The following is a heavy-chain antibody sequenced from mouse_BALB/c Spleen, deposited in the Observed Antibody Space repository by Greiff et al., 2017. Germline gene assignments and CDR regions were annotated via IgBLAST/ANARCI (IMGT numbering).Heavy chain of an antibody. CDR1: GYTFTSYY. CDR2: IYPGNVNT. CDR3: ARQTGTWFAY. Sequence: QVQLKESGPELVKPGASVRISCKASGYTFTSYYIHWVKQRPGQGLEWIGWIYPGNVNTKYNEKFKGKATLTADKSSSTAYMQLSSLTSEDSAVYFCARQTGTWFAYWGQGTLVTVSA. D-gene: IGHD4-1*01. J-gene: IGHJ3*01. V-gene: IGHV1S56*01.